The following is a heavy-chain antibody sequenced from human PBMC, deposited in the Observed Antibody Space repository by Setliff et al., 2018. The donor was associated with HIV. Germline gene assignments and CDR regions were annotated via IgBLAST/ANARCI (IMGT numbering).Heavy chain of an antibody. CDR2: INPDSGRI. D-gene: IGHD6-19*01. CDR3: AKTAGPNHYYYMDV. Sequence: ASVMVSCKASGYTFTDYYIHWVRQAPGQGLEWLGWINPDSGRINYAHKFQGRVTMTRDTSITSAYMELSRLKSDDTAVYYCAKTAGPNHYYYMDVWGKGTTVTVSS. CDR1: GYTFTDYY. V-gene: IGHV1-2*07. J-gene: IGHJ6*03.